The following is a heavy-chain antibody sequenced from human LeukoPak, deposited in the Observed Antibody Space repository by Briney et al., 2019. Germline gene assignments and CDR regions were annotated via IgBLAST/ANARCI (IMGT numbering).Heavy chain of an antibody. Sequence: PGRSLRLSCAASGFTFSNYDMHWVRQAPGKGLEWVAVISYDGTNKYYAYSVKGRFTISRDNSKNTLHLQMNSLRAEDTAVYYCAKDDRGNEAPFDYWGQGTLVTVSS. CDR3: AKDDRGNEAPFDY. V-gene: IGHV3-30*18. J-gene: IGHJ4*02. CDR2: ISYDGTNK. CDR1: GFTFSNYD.